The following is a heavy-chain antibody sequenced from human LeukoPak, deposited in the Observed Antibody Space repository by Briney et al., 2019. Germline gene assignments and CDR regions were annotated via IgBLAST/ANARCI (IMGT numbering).Heavy chain of an antibody. V-gene: IGHV4-59*08. Sequence: PSETLSLTCTVSGGSISSYYWSWIRQPPGKGLEWIGYIYYSGSTNYNPSLKSRVTISVDTSKNQFSLKLSSVTAADTAVYYCARHFLGRNLDYWGQGTLVTVSS. D-gene: IGHD2-15*01. CDR1: GGSISSYY. CDR3: ARHFLGRNLDY. J-gene: IGHJ4*02. CDR2: IYYSGST.